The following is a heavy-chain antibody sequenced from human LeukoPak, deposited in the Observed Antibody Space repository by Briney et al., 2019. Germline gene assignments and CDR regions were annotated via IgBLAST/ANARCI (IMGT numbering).Heavy chain of an antibody. CDR2: IYYSGST. J-gene: IGHJ3*02. CDR1: GGSISSSSYY. CDR3: ARQRDGYNPTGVAFDI. V-gene: IGHV4-39*01. D-gene: IGHD5-24*01. Sequence: KPSETLSLTCPVSGGSISSSSYYWGWIRQPPGKGLAWIWSIYYSGSTYYNPSLKSRVTISVDTSKNQFSLKLSSVTAADTAVYYCARQRDGYNPTGVAFDIWGQGTMVTVSS.